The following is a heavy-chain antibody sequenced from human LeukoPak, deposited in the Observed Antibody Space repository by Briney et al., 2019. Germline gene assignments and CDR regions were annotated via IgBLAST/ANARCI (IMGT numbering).Heavy chain of an antibody. J-gene: IGHJ4*02. Sequence: GGSLRLSCAASGFTFSNYGMSWVRQAPGKGLEYVSAIGRNGGSTFYANSVKGRFTISRDNSKNTLYLQMGSLRAEDMAVYYCARGTVRFLPSDYWGQGTLVTVSS. CDR2: IGRNGGST. CDR1: GFTFSNYG. CDR3: ARGTVRFLPSDY. V-gene: IGHV3-64*01. D-gene: IGHD3-3*01.